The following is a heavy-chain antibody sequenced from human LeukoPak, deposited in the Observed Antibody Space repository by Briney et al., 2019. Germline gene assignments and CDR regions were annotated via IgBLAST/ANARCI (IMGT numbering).Heavy chain of an antibody. D-gene: IGHD2/OR15-2a*01. CDR2: IYDSGTT. Sequence: SETLSLTCTVSGDSISSYYWSWIRQPPGKGLEWIGYIYDSGTTNYNPSLKSRVTISVDTSKNQFSLKLSSVTAADTAVYYCARDFSAAFDIWGQGTMVTVSS. J-gene: IGHJ3*02. V-gene: IGHV4-59*01. CDR1: GDSISSYY. CDR3: ARDFSAAFDI.